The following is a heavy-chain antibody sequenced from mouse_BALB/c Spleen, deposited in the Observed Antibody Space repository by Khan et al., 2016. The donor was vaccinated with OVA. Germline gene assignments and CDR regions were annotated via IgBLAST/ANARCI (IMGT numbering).Heavy chain of an antibody. CDR3: ARGSGYDRFAY. Sequence: QVQLQQSGPELVRPGVSVKISCKGSGYTFTDYAMHWVKQSHAKSLEWIRVISTYYGNTDYNQKFKGKATMTVDKSSNTAYMELARFTSEDSAIYYCARGSGYDRFAYWGQGTLVTVSA. D-gene: IGHD2-2*01. J-gene: IGHJ3*01. CDR2: ISTYYGNT. V-gene: IGHV1S137*01. CDR1: GYTFTDYA.